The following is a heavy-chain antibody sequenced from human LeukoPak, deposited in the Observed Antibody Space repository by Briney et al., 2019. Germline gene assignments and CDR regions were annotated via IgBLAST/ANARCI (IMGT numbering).Heavy chain of an antibody. CDR1: GYTFTGYY. CDR3: ARSRRSGHFDY. CDR2: INPNSGGT. D-gene: IGHD3-3*01. V-gene: IGHV1-2*02. Sequence: ASVKVSCKASGYTFTGYYMHWVRQAPGQGLEWMGWINPNSGGTNYAQKFQGRVTITRNTSISTAYMELSSLRSEDTAVYYCARSRRSGHFDYWGQGTLVTVSS. J-gene: IGHJ4*02.